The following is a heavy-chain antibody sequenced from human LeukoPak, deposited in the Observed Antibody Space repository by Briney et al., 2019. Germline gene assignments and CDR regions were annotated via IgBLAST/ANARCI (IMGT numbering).Heavy chain of an antibody. CDR3: ARDWAYNGGSYGVD. D-gene: IGHD1-26*01. CDR1: GFTFSSYW. CDR2: IKQDGSEK. J-gene: IGHJ4*02. V-gene: IGHV3-7*01. Sequence: GGSLRLSCPASGFTFSSYWMSWVRQAPGKGLEWVANIKQDGSEKYYVDSVKGRFTISRDNAKNSLYLQMNSLRAEDTAVYYCARDWAYNGGSYGVDWGQGTLVTVPS.